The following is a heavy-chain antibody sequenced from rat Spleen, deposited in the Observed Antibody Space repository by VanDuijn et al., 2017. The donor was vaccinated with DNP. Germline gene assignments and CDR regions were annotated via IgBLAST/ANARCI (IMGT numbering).Heavy chain of an antibody. V-gene: IGHV2-43*01. CDR3: ARDKDNTMGIIRFAY. CDR1: GFSLNSYH. D-gene: IGHD1-9*01. J-gene: IGHJ3*01. Sequence: QVQLKESGPGLVQPSQTLSLACTVSGFSLNSYHVHWVRQPSGKGLEWMGIIWTGGSTEYNSVLKSRLSISRDTSKSQVFLKMNSLQTEDTATYYCARDKDNTMGIIRFAYWGQGTLVTVSS. CDR2: IWTGGST.